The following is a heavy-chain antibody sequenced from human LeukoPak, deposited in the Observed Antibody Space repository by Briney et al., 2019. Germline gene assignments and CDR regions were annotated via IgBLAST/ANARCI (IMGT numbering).Heavy chain of an antibody. CDR2: IYHSGST. CDR3: ARDTYYDRYAFDI. D-gene: IGHD3-22*01. Sequence: SETLSLTCAVSGYSISSGYYWGWLRQPPGKGLEWIGSIYHSGSTYYNPSLKSRVTISVDTSKNQFSLKLSSVTAADTAVYYCARDTYYDRYAFDIWGQGTMVTVSS. J-gene: IGHJ3*02. V-gene: IGHV4-38-2*02. CDR1: GYSISSGYY.